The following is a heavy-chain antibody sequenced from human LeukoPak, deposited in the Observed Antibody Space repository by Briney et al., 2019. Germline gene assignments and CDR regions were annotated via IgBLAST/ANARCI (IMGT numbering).Heavy chain of an antibody. CDR3: ARVGYSYAFDP. CDR1: GGSISSYY. V-gene: IGHV4-59*08. Sequence: PSETLSLTCTVSGGSISSYYWSWIRQPPGKGLEWIGYIYYSGNTNYNPSLKSRVTISIDTSKNQFSLKLSSVSAADTAVYYCARVGYSYAFDPWGQGGLVTVSS. D-gene: IGHD5-18*01. CDR2: IYYSGNT. J-gene: IGHJ5*02.